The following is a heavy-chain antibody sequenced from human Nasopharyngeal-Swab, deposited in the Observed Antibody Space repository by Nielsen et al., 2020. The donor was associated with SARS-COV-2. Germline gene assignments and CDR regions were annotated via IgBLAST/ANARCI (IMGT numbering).Heavy chain of an antibody. J-gene: IGHJ5*02. D-gene: IGHD2-21*02. CDR3: ARVGCVGGVYYGGDCYNDWFDP. CDR1: GYTFTSYG. CDR2: ISAYNGNT. Sequence: ASVKVSCKASGYTFTSYGISWVRQAPGQGLEWMGWISAYNGNTNYAQKLQGRVTMTTDTSTSTAYMELRSLRSDDTAVYYCARVGCVGGVYYGGDCYNDWFDPWGQGTLVTVSS. V-gene: IGHV1-18*04.